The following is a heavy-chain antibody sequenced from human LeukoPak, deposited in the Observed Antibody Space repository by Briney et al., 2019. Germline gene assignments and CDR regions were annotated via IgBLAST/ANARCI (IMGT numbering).Heavy chain of an antibody. CDR1: GVTFSNFW. CDR2: INEDGNKK. J-gene: IGHJ5*02. CDR3: PSSNWYDP. V-gene: IGHV3-7*02. Sequence: GGSLRLSCAASGVTFSNFWMNCVRQAPGKGLEWVANINEDGNKKNYVDSVKGRFTISRDNAKNSLYLQMNSLRVEDTAVYYCPSSNWYDPWGQASLVTV.